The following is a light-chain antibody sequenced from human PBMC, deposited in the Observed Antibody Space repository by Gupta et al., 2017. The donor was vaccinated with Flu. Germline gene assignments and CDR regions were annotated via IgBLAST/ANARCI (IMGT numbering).Light chain of an antibody. CDR1: SSNIGNNA. Sequence: QSVLTQPPSVSEAPRQRVTISCSGSSSNIGNNAVNWYQQLPGKAPKLLIYYDDLRPSGVSDRFSGSKSGTSASLAISGRQAEDEADYYCAAWDDSLNGYVFGTGTKVTVL. J-gene: IGLJ1*01. CDR2: YDD. CDR3: AAWDDSLNGYV. V-gene: IGLV1-36*01.